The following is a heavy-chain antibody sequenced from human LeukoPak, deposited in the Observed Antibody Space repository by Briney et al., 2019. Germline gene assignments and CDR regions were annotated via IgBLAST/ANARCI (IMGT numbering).Heavy chain of an antibody. Sequence: GGSLRLSCAASGFTFSNYAMSWVRQAPGKGLEWVSSISSSSSYIYYADSVKGRFTISRDNAKNSLYLQMNSLRAEDTAVYYCARELGIVGATDGDYWGQGTLVTVSS. CDR2: ISSSSSYI. CDR3: ARELGIVGATDGDY. V-gene: IGHV3-21*01. CDR1: GFTFSNYA. D-gene: IGHD1-26*01. J-gene: IGHJ4*02.